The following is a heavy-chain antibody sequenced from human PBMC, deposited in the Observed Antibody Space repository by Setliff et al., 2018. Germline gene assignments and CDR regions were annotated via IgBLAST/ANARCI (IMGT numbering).Heavy chain of an antibody. J-gene: IGHJ4*02. Sequence: PSETLSLTCTASGGSISGFAWNWIRQFPGKRLEWIGEISSSGGTLYTPSLRSRVSMSVDTSRNQFSLNLTSMTAADTAVYYCARIWGYGDFSFGYWGQGTLVTVSS. CDR2: ISSSGGT. V-gene: IGHV4-59*01. CDR1: GGSISGFA. D-gene: IGHD4-17*01. CDR3: ARIWGYGDFSFGY.